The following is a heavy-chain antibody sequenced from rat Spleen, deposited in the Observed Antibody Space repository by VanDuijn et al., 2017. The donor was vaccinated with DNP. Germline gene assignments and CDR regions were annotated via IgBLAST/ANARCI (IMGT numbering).Heavy chain of an antibody. CDR1: GFNFNDYW. V-gene: IGHV4-2*01. Sequence: EVKLVESGGGLVQPGRSLKLSCAASGFNFNDYWMGWVRQAPGKGLEWIGDINKDSITINYTPSLKDKFTISRDNAQNTLYLQLRSVTTEDTATYYCATGGSPYYFDYWGQGVMVTVSS. D-gene: IGHD5-1*01. CDR3: ATGGSPYYFDY. J-gene: IGHJ2*01. CDR2: INKDSITI.